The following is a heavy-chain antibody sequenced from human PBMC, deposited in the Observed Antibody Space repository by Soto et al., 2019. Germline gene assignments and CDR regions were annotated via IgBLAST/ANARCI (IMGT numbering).Heavy chain of an antibody. CDR2: INNDGSGT. CDR1: GFTFRNHW. Sequence: GGSLRLSCAASGFTFRNHWMHWVRQAPGKGLVWVSHINNDGSGTTYADSVKGRFTISRDNAENTIYLQMNSLRVEDTAVYYCTRDSSLSFDCWGQGALVTVSS. CDR3: TRDSSLSFDC. V-gene: IGHV3-74*01. J-gene: IGHJ4*02.